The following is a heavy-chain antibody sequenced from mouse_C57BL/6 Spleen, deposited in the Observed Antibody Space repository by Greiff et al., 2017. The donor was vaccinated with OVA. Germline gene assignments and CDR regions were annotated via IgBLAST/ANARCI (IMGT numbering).Heavy chain of an antibody. J-gene: IGHJ3*01. V-gene: IGHV2-6-1*01. Sequence: QVQLKESGPGLVAPSQSLSITCTVSGFSLTSYGVHWVRQPPGKGLEWLVVIWSDGSTTYNSALKSRLSISKDNSKSQVFLKMNSLQTDDTAMYYCARHEGEDEAWFAYWGQGTLVTVSA. CDR1: GFSLTSYG. CDR2: IWSDGST. CDR3: ARHEGEDEAWFAY.